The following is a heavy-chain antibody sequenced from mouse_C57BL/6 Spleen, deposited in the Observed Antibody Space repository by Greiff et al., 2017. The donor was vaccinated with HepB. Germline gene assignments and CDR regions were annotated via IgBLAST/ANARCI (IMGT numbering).Heavy chain of an antibody. CDR1: GYTFTSYW. J-gene: IGHJ3*01. CDR3: ARGYDYDGSWIAY. CDR2: IHPNSGST. V-gene: IGHV1-64*01. Sequence: QVQLQQPGAELVKPGASVKLSCKASGYTFTSYWMHWVKQRPGQGLEWIGMIHPNSGSTNYNEKFKSKATLTVDKSSSTAYMQLSSLTSEDSAVYYCARGYDYDGSWIAYWGQGTLVTVSA. D-gene: IGHD2-4*01.